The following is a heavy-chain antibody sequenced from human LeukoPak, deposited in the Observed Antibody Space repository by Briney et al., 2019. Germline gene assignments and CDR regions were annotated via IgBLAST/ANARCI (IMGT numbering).Heavy chain of an antibody. Sequence: SWIRQAPGKGLEWVALIYWDDDKRYSPSLKSRLTITKDTSKNQVVLTMTNMDPVDTATYYCAHKGGYSYGSGGYYFDYWGQGTLVTVSS. V-gene: IGHV2-5*08. D-gene: IGHD5-18*01. CDR3: AHKGGYSYGSGGYYFDY. CDR2: IYWDDDK. J-gene: IGHJ4*02.